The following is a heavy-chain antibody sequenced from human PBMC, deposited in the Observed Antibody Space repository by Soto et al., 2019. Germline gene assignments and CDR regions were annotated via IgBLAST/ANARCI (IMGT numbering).Heavy chain of an antibody. CDR2: IYSGGST. CDR1: GFTVSSNY. D-gene: IGHD5-18*01. Sequence: GGSLSLSCAASGFTVSSNYMSWVRQAPGKGLEWVSVIYSGGSTYYADSVKGRFTISRHNSKNTLYLQMNSLRAEDTAVYYCARARGYSYNYYYYMDVWGKGTTVTVSS. CDR3: ARARGYSYNYYYYMDV. V-gene: IGHV3-53*04. J-gene: IGHJ6*03.